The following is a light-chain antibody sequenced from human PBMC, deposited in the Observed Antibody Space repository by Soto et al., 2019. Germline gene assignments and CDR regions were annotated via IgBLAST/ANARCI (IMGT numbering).Light chain of an antibody. Sequence: DIQITHSPSTLSASVGARVSITCRPSQSISSYLNWYQQKPGKAPKLLIYAASSLQSGVPSRFSGSGSGTDFTLTISSLQPEDFATYYCQQSYSTPPENTFGQGTRLEIK. CDR2: AAS. J-gene: IGKJ5*01. V-gene: IGKV1-39*01. CDR1: QSISSY. CDR3: QQSYSTPPENT.